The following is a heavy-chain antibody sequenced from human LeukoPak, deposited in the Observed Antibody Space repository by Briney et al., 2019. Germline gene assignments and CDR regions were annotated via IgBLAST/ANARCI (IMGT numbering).Heavy chain of an antibody. J-gene: IGHJ4*02. CDR3: ARDRTTVTIFDY. CDR2: INPNSGGT. Sequence: ASVKVSCKASAYTSTGFYMHWLRQAPGQGLEWMGWINPNSGGTNYAQRFQGRVTMTRDTSIRTAYMELSRLRSDDTAVYYCARDRTTVTIFDYWGQGTLVTVSS. D-gene: IGHD4-11*01. V-gene: IGHV1-2*02. CDR1: AYTSTGFY.